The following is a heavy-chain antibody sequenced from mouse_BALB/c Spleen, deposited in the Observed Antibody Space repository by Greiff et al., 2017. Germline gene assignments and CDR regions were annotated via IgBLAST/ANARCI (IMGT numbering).Heavy chain of an antibody. D-gene: IGHD1-1*01. CDR1: GYSITSDYA. Sequence: EVQLVESGPGLVKPSQSLSLTCTVTGYSITSDYAWNWIRQFPGNKLEWMGYISYSGSTSYNPSLKSRISLTQDTSKNQFFLQLNAVTTEDTATYSCARGDGSRSYWYFDVWGAGTTVTVSS. CDR2: ISYSGST. CDR3: ARGDGSRSYWYFDV. J-gene: IGHJ1*01. V-gene: IGHV3-2*02.